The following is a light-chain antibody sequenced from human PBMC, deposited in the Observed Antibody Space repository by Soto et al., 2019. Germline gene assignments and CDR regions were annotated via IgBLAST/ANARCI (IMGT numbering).Light chain of an antibody. CDR1: QTIRSNY. Sequence: ETVLTQSPGTLYLSPGEIATLSCRASQTIRSNYLAWYRQTPGQAPRLLIYGASNRATGIADRFSGSGSGTNFTLIISRQEPEDFALYYCQQYGSSPLTFGQGTKVEIK. V-gene: IGKV3-20*01. CDR2: GAS. J-gene: IGKJ1*01. CDR3: QQYGSSPLT.